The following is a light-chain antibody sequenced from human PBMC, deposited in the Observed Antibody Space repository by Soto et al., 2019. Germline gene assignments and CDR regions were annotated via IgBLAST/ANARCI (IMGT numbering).Light chain of an antibody. CDR2: AAS. CDR1: QSIDSY. CDR3: QQSYSSPIT. Sequence: DIQMTQSPSSLSASVGDRVIITCRASQSIDSYLTWYQQKPGKAPKLLLYAASSLQSGVPSTFSGSGSGTDFTLTISSLQPDDFATYYCQQSYSSPITFGQGTRLEIK. V-gene: IGKV1-39*01. J-gene: IGKJ5*01.